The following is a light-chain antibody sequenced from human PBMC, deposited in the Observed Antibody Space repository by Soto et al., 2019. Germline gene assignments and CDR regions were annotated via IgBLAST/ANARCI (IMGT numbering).Light chain of an antibody. Sequence: EIVMTQSPATLSVSPGDRATLSCRASQSVSSNLAWYQQKPGQAPRLLFYGTSTRATGVPARFSGSGSGTEFTLTISSPQSEDFAVYYCQQYDTWPPWTFGQGTKVDIK. CDR3: QQYDTWPPWT. CDR2: GTS. V-gene: IGKV3-15*01. J-gene: IGKJ1*01. CDR1: QSVSSN.